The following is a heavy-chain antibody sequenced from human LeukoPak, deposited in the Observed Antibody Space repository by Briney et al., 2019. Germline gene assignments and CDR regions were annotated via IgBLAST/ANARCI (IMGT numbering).Heavy chain of an antibody. CDR1: GFTFSSYG. V-gene: IGHV3-33*01. Sequence: PGGSLRLSCAASGFTFSSYGMHWVRQAPGKGLEWVAVIWYDGSNKYYADSVKGRFTISRDNSKNTLYLQMNSLRAEDTAVYYCAGSMRPILTGYYSLDYWGQGTLVTVSS. D-gene: IGHD3-9*01. J-gene: IGHJ4*02. CDR2: IWYDGSNK. CDR3: AGSMRPILTGYYSLDY.